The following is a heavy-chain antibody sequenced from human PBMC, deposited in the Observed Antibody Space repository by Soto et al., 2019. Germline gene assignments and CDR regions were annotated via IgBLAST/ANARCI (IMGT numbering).Heavy chain of an antibody. CDR2: ISGSPSST. Sequence: PVGSLRVSCAASGFTFSTYAMSWVRQAPGKGLEWVSAISGSPSSTYYADSVKGRFTISRDNSKKTLFLQMNSLRAEDTAIYYCAKDGYDSRGDLYYFDYWGQGIPVTVSS. D-gene: IGHD3-22*01. V-gene: IGHV3-23*01. CDR1: GFTFSTYA. CDR3: AKDGYDSRGDLYYFDY. J-gene: IGHJ4*02.